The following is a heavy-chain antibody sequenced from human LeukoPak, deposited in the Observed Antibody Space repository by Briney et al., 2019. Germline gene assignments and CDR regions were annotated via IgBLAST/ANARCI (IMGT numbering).Heavy chain of an antibody. CDR1: GFTFSDYY. V-gene: IGHV3-11*01. D-gene: IGHD3-22*01. J-gene: IGHJ5*02. Sequence: GGSLRLSCAASGFTFSDYYMSWIRQAPGKGLEWVSYISSSGSTIYYADSVKGRFTISRDNAKNSLYLQMNSLRAEDTAAYYCARAAYYYDSSGYRPWGQGTLVTVSS. CDR2: ISSSGSTI. CDR3: ARAAYYYDSSGYRP.